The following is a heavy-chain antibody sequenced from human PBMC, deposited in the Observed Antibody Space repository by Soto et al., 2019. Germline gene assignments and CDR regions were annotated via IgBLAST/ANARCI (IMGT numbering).Heavy chain of an antibody. V-gene: IGHV3-9*01. CDR2: ISWNSGSI. CDR3: AKDYYYDSSGYKDY. J-gene: IGHJ4*02. D-gene: IGHD3-22*01. CDR1: GFTFDDYA. Sequence: EVQLVESGGGLVQPGRSLRLSCAASGFTFDDYAMHWVRQAPGKGLEWVSGISWNSGSIGYADSVKGRFTISRDNAKNSLYLQMSSLRVEDTALYYCAKDYYYDSSGYKDYWGQGTLVTVSS.